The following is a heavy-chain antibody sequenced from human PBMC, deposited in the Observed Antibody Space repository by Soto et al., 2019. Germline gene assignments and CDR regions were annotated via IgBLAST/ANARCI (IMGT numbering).Heavy chain of an antibody. Sequence: QVQLVQSGAEVKKPGSSVKVSCKASGGTFSSYTISWVRQAPGQGLEWMGRIIPILGIANYAQKFQGRVKITWGESPRPAHMELSSLRADDTAVDDCAGAFPPEQDTGSGSLIYFGCWGQGTLVTVSS. CDR1: GGTFSSYT. CDR3: AGAFPPEQDTGSGSLIYFGC. J-gene: IGHJ4*02. D-gene: IGHD3-10*01. V-gene: IGHV1-69*02. CDR2: IIPILGIA.